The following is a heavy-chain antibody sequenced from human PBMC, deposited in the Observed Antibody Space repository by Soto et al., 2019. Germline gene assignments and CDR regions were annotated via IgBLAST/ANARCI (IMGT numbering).Heavy chain of an antibody. D-gene: IGHD3-3*01. Sequence: PSGTLSLTCAVYGGSFSGYYWSWILQPPGKGLEWIGEINHSGSTNYNPSLKSRVTISVDTSKNQFSLKLSSVTAADTAVYYCARGPRITIFGVVISPFDYWGQGTLVTVSS. J-gene: IGHJ4*02. V-gene: IGHV4-34*01. CDR1: GGSFSGYY. CDR3: ARGPRITIFGVVISPFDY. CDR2: INHSGST.